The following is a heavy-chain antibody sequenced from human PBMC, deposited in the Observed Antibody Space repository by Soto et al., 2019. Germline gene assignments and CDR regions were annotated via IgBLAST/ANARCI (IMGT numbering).Heavy chain of an antibody. CDR3: ARAPGWGGGATCYAMDV. Sequence: EVQLVGSGGGLVQPGGSLRLSCAASGFSFSAHYMDWVRQAPGKGLEWVGRIRNKANSYTTEYAASVKGRFTISRDASKNSLYLQMNSLNTDDTAVFCCARAPGWGGGATCYAMDVWGQGTTGTVFS. V-gene: IGHV3-72*01. D-gene: IGHD1-26*01. J-gene: IGHJ6*02. CDR1: GFSFSAHY. CDR2: IRNKANSYTT.